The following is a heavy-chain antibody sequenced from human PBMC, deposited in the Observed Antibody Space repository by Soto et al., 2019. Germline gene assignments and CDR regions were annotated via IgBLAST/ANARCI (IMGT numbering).Heavy chain of an antibody. V-gene: IGHV1-18*01. CDR3: ARDKYGLYQDWLITDYYYYYGMDV. J-gene: IGHJ6*02. D-gene: IGHD3-9*01. Sequence: QVQLVQSGAEVKKPGASVKVSCKASGYTFTSYGISWVRQAPGQGLEWMGWISAYNGNTNYAQKLQGRVTMTTDTSTSTAYRELRSLRSDDTAVYYCARDKYGLYQDWLITDYYYYYGMDVWGQGTTVTVSS. CDR2: ISAYNGNT. CDR1: GYTFTSYG.